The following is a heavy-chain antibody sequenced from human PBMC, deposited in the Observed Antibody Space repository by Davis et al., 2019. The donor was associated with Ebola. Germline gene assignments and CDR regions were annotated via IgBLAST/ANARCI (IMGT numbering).Heavy chain of an antibody. Sequence: AASVKVSCKASGGTFSSYAISWVRQAPGQGLEWMGGIIPIFGTANYAQKFQGRVTITADESTSTAYMELSSLRSGDTAVYYCARAQYYDILTGYTKGGNWFDPWGQGTLVTVSS. CDR1: GGTFSSYA. D-gene: IGHD3-9*01. CDR2: IIPIFGTA. V-gene: IGHV1-69*13. CDR3: ARAQYYDILTGYTKGGNWFDP. J-gene: IGHJ5*02.